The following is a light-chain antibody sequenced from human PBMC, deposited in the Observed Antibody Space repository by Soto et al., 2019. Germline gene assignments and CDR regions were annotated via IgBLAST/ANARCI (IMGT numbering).Light chain of an antibody. CDR1: QGISSA. V-gene: IGKV1-13*02. CDR3: QQYETFSGT. CDR2: DAS. Sequence: AIQLTQSPSSLSASVGDRVTITCRASQGISSALAWYQQKPGKAPKLLIYDASALPRGVPSRFSGSGSGTKFTLTIASLQPDDFATYYCQQYETFSGTFGPGTKVDI. J-gene: IGKJ1*01.